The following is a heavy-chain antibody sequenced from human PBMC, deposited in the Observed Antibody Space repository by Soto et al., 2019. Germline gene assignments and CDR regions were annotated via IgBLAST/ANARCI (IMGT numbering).Heavy chain of an antibody. D-gene: IGHD6-6*01. Sequence: GESLKISCKGSGYSFTSYWISWVRQMPGKGLEWMGRIDPSDSYTNYSPSFQGHVTISADKSISTAYLQWSSLKASDTAMYYCARGAGSISYGYYYYRMDVWGQRTTVTVTS. V-gene: IGHV5-10-1*01. CDR2: IDPSDSYT. J-gene: IGHJ6*02. CDR3: ARGAGSISYGYYYYRMDV. CDR1: GYSFTSYW.